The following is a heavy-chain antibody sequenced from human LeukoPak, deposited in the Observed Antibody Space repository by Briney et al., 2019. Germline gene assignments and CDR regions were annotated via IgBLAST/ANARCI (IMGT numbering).Heavy chain of an antibody. CDR2: INTGNGNT. D-gene: IGHD1-26*01. Sequence: ASVKVSCKASGYTFTSYAMHWVRQAPRQRLEWMGWINTGNGNTKYSQKFQGRVTITRDTSASTAYLELTSLRSEDTAVYYCARFSGAFDIWGQGTMVTVSS. CDR3: ARFSGAFDI. CDR1: GYTFTSYA. V-gene: IGHV1-3*04. J-gene: IGHJ3*02.